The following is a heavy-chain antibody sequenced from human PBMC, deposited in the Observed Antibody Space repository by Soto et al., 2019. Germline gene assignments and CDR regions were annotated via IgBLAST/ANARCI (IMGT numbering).Heavy chain of an antibody. V-gene: IGHV3-74*01. J-gene: IGHJ3*02. CDR2: INSDGSST. D-gene: IGHD2-21*02. CDR3: ATREVVTAIPDAFDI. Sequence: GGSLRLSCSASGFTVSTNYMSWVRQAPGKGLVWVSRINSDGSSTSYADSVKGRFTISRDNAKNTLYLQMNSLRAEDTAVYYCATREVVTAIPDAFDIWGQGTMVTVSS. CDR1: GFTVSTNY.